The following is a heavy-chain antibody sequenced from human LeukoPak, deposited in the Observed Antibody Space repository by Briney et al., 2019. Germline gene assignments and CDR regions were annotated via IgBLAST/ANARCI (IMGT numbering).Heavy chain of an antibody. V-gene: IGHV3-66*01. CDR3: ARDTGTTYYYGSGSSDGMDV. J-gene: IGHJ6*02. CDR1: GFTVSSNY. D-gene: IGHD3-10*01. CDR2: IYSGGST. Sequence: PGGSLRLSCAASGFTVSSNYMSWVRQAPGKGLELVSVIYSGGSTYYADSVKGRFTISRDNSKNTLYLQMNSLRAEDTAVYYCARDTGTTYYYGSGSSDGMDVWGQGTTVTVSS.